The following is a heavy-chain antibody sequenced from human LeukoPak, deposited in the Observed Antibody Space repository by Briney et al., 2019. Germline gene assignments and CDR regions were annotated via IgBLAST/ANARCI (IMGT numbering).Heavy chain of an antibody. CDR2: ISSSGSTI. V-gene: IGHV3-48*03. D-gene: IGHD3-3*01. Sequence: PGGSLRLSCAASGFSFSSYELNWVRQAPGKGLEWVSYISSSGSTIYYADSVKGRFTIYRDNAKHSLYLQMNSLRAEDTAVYYCARERGYDFWSGYYRYYYMDVWGKGTTVTVSS. CDR3: ARERGYDFWSGYYRYYYMDV. J-gene: IGHJ6*03. CDR1: GFSFSSYE.